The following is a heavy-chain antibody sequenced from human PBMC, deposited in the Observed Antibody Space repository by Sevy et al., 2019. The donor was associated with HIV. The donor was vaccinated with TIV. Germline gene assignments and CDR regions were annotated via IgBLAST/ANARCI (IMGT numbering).Heavy chain of an antibody. Sequence: GGSLRLSCAASGFTFSSYGMHWVRQAPGKGLERVAVISYDGSNKYYADSVKGRFTISRDNSKITLYLQMNSLRAEDTAVYYCAKAGGRYYDSSGYYYGTWGQGTLVTVSS. CDR2: ISYDGSNK. V-gene: IGHV3-30*18. CDR1: GFTFSSYG. CDR3: AKAGGRYYDSSGYYYGT. D-gene: IGHD3-22*01. J-gene: IGHJ5*02.